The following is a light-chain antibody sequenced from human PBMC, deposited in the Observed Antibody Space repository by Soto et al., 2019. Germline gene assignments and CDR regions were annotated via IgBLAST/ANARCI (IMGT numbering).Light chain of an antibody. J-gene: IGKJ3*01. CDR2: DAS. CDR3: QQRSNWLFT. V-gene: IGKV3-11*01. CDR1: QSVSSY. Sequence: EIVLTQSPATLSLATGERATLSCRASQSVSSYLAWYQQKPGQAPRLLIYDASNRATGIPARFSGSGSGTDFTLTISSLELEDFAVYYCQQRSNWLFTFGPGTKVDIK.